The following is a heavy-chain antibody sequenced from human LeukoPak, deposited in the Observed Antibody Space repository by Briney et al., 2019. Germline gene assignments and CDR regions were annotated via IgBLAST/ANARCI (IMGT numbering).Heavy chain of an antibody. CDR1: GFIFDDYA. CDR3: SRDRFRYCSGAYCSHFEF. D-gene: IGHD2-15*01. CDR2: IHWNSGTI. V-gene: IGHV3-9*03. Sequence: GGSLRLSCAASGFIFDDYAMHWVRQAPGKGLEWVSGIHWNSGTIVYADSVKGRFPISRDNAKNSLYLQMNSLRPDDMAFYYFSRDRFRYCSGAYCSHFEFWGQGSLVSVCS. J-gene: IGHJ4*02.